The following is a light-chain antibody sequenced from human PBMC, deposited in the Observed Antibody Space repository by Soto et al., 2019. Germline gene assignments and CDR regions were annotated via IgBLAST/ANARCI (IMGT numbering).Light chain of an antibody. CDR2: DDS. CDR1: NIGTYS. Sequence: SYELTQPPSVSVAPGQTARITCGGNNIGTYSVHWYQQKPGQAPVVVVYDDSDRPSGIPERFSVSNSGNTATLTISRVEAGDEADYYCQVWDSSSDYPVFGGGTKLTVL. V-gene: IGLV3-21*02. CDR3: QVWDSSSDYPV. J-gene: IGLJ2*01.